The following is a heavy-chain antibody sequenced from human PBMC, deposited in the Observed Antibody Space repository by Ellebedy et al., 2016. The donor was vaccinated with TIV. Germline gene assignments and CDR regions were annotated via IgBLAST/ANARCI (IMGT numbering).Heavy chain of an antibody. D-gene: IGHD6-19*01. CDR1: GGSISSYY. CDR2: IYYSGST. J-gene: IGHJ4*02. V-gene: IGHV4-59*01. CDR3: ARDGRSSGWYSGDFDY. Sequence: SETLSLXCTVSGGSISSYYWSWIRQPPGKGLEWIGYIYYSGSTNYNPSLKSRVTISVDTSKNQFSLKLSSVTAADTAVYYCARDGRSSGWYSGDFDYWGQGTLVTVSS.